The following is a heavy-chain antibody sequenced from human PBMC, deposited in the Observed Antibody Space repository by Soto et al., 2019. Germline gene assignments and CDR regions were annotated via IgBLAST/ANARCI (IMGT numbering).Heavy chain of an antibody. CDR1: GVSFCNYY. Sequence: SETLPCTYADAGVSFCNYYCNWIWQPAGKGLEWIGRIDNSGSTNYNPSLKSRITMSADTSRNQFSLKLNSVTAADTAVYYCARGGQDFWSGPFDYWGQGALVTVS. CDR2: IDNSGST. V-gene: IGHV4-4*07. D-gene: IGHD3-3*01. CDR3: ARGGQDFWSGPFDY. J-gene: IGHJ4*02.